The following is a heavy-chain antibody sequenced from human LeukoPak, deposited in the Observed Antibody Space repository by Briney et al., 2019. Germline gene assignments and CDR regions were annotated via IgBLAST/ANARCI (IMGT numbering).Heavy chain of an antibody. J-gene: IGHJ4*02. CDR1: GGSFSGYY. CDR3: ARGATGYDYVWGSYRPFDY. V-gene: IGHV4-34*01. CDR2: INHSGST. Sequence: SETLSLTCAVYGGSFSGYYWSWIRQPPGKGLGWIGEINHSGSTNYNPSLKSRVTISVDTSKNQFSLKLSSVTAADTAVYYCARGATGYDYVWGSYRPFDYWGQGTLVTVSS. D-gene: IGHD3-16*02.